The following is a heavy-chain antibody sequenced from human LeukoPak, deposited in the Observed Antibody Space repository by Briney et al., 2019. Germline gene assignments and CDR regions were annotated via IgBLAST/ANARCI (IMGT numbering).Heavy chain of an antibody. J-gene: IGHJ5*02. D-gene: IGHD2-21*02. CDR3: TRQIVVVTGRGFDP. Sequence: SETLSLTCAVYGGSFSDYYWSWVRQPPGKGLEWIGEVNHSGSINYNPSLMSRVTISADRSKNQFSLKLTSVTAADTAIYYCTRQIVVVTGRGFDPWGQGTLVTVSS. V-gene: IGHV4-34*01. CDR2: VNHSGSI. CDR1: GGSFSDYY.